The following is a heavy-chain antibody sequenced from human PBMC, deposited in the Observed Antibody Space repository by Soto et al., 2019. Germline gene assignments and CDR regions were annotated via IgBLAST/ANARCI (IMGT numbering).Heavy chain of an antibody. CDR2: ISSSGSTI. V-gene: IGHV3-48*03. D-gene: IGHD6-19*01. CDR1: GFTFSSYE. J-gene: IGHJ4*02. CDR3: AREGNGGWSGVGPFDY. Sequence: RLSCAASGFTFSSYEMNWVRQAPGKGLEWVSYISSSGSTIYYADSVKGRFTISRDNAKNSLYLQMNSLRAEDTAVYYCAREGNGGWSGVGPFDYWGQGTLVTVSS.